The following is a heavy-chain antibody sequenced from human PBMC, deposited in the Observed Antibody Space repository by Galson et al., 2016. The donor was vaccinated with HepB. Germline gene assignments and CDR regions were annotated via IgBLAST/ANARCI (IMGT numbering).Heavy chain of an antibody. V-gene: IGHV3-23*01. CDR3: AKDFREVGTTVWYFDL. J-gene: IGHJ2*01. Sequence: SLRLSCAASGFAFSNYAMNWARQAPGKGLEWVSGILGGSGSAYYADSVKGRFTISRDNSKSTLFLQMNSLRAEDTAVYYCAKDFREVGTTVWYFDLWGRGTLVSVSS. CDR2: ILGGSGSA. CDR1: GFAFSNYA. D-gene: IGHD1-26*01.